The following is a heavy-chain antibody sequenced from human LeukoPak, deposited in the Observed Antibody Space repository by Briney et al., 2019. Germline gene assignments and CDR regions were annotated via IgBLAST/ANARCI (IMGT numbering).Heavy chain of an antibody. CDR3: ARDPDESYYYYMDV. D-gene: IGHD1-14*01. CDR2: ISSSSSYI. J-gene: IGHJ6*03. CDR1: GFSFSSYS. Sequence: PGGSLRLSCAASGFSFSSYSMNWVRQAPGKGLEWVSSISSSSSYIYYADSVKGRFTISRDNAKNSLYLQMNSLRAEDTAVYYCARDPDESYYYYMDVWGKGTTVTASS. V-gene: IGHV3-21*01.